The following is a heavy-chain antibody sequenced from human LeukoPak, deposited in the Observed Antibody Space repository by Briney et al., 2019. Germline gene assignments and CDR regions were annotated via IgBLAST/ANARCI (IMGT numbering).Heavy chain of an antibody. CDR3: ARGRGWIDP. CDR1: GFTFTNNW. J-gene: IGHJ5*02. CDR2: VNEDGSEK. Sequence: GGSLRLSCAASGFTFTNNWMTWLRQAPGKGLEWVANVNEDGSEKNYVDSVKGRFTISRDNAKNSVYLQMNNLRVEETAVYYCARGRGWIDPWGQGTLVTVSS. D-gene: IGHD5-24*01. V-gene: IGHV3-7*01.